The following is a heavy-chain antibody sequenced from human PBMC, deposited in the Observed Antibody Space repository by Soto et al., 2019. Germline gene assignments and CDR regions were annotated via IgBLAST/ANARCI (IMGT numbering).Heavy chain of an antibody. CDR1: GGSISSGGYY. CDR2: IYYSGST. J-gene: IGHJ3*02. Sequence: SETLSLTCTVSGGSISSGGYYWSWIRQHPGKGLEWIGYIYYSGSTYYNPSLKSRVTISVDTSKNQFSLKLSSVTAADTAVYYCARSTVVVVVAAFDAFDIWGQGTMVTVSS. D-gene: IGHD2-15*01. CDR3: ARSTVVVVVAAFDAFDI. V-gene: IGHV4-31*03.